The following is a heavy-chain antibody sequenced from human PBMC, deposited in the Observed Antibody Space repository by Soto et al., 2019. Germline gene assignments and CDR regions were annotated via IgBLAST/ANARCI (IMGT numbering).Heavy chain of an antibody. CDR3: AKDLHRGYSYGYFDY. CDR1: GFTFSSYA. V-gene: IGHV3-23*01. Sequence: GGSLRLSCAASGFTFSSYAMSWVRQAPGKALEWVSAISGSGGSTYYADSVKGRFTISRDNSKNTLYLQMNSLRAEDTAVYYCAKDLHRGYSYGYFDYWGQGTLVTVSS. CDR2: ISGSGGST. J-gene: IGHJ4*02. D-gene: IGHD5-18*01.